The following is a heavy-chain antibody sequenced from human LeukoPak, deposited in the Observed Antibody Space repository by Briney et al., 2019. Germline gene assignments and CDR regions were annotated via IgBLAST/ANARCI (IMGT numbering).Heavy chain of an antibody. CDR1: GGSISSYY. CDR3: ARDGDYPWYFDL. J-gene: IGHJ2*01. D-gene: IGHD4-17*01. V-gene: IGHV4-59*01. CDR2: IYYSGST. Sequence: TETLSLTCTVSGGSISSYYWSWIRQPPGKGLEWIGYIYYSGSTNYNPSLKSRVTISVDTSKNQFSLKLSSVTAADTAVYYCARDGDYPWYFDLWGRGTLVTVSS.